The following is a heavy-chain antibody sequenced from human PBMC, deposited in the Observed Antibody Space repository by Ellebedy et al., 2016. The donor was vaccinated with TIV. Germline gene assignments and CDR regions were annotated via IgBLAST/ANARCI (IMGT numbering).Heavy chain of an antibody. D-gene: IGHD7-27*01. CDR2: ISDTSSYI. CDR1: GFTFSRYT. J-gene: IGHJ6*02. CDR3: ARVQLEETGDGMDV. Sequence: GESLKISXAASGFTFSRYTMNWVRQDPVKGLVWVSSISDTSSYIYYADSVKGRFTISRDNAKNLLFLQMDSLRDDDTAVYYCARVQLEETGDGMDVWGPGTTVTVS. V-gene: IGHV3-21*06.